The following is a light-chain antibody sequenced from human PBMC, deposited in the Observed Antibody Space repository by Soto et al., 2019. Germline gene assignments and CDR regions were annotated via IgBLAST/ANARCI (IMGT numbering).Light chain of an antibody. V-gene: IGLV1-44*01. J-gene: IGLJ2*01. CDR2: SSE. Sequence: QAVVTQPPSASGTPGQRVTISCSGSSSNIGTYAVNWYQQLPGTAPKLLIYSSEIRPSRVPDRFSGSKSGTSASLAISGLQSDDEADYYCAAWDGSLNGVVFGGGTQLTVL. CDR3: AAWDGSLNGVV. CDR1: SSNIGTYA.